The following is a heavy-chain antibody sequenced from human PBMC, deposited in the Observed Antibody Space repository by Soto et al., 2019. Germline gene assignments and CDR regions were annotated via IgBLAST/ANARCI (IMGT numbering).Heavy chain of an antibody. CDR3: ARHGFYGDFSSNYFDP. D-gene: IGHD4-17*01. CDR1: GYSFTNYW. J-gene: IGHJ5*02. Sequence: LELSGKGSGYSFTNYWIAWVRQMPVKVLEYMGIIYPSDSDTRYSPSFQGQVTISADKSISTAYLQWSGLKASDTAIYYCARHGFYGDFSSNYFDPWGQGTLVTVSS. V-gene: IGHV5-51*01. CDR2: IYPSDSDT.